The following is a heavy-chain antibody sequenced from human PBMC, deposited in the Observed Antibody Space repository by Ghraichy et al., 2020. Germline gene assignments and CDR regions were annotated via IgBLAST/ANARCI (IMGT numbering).Heavy chain of an antibody. CDR2: ISSSGSNI. J-gene: IGHJ4*02. Sequence: GESLNISCAASGFTSSHYFMTWIRQAPGKGLEWVSYISSSGSNIYYADSVKGRFTISRDNAENSLFLQMNSLRAEDTAVYYCARESEYSFDNWGQGTLVTVSS. CDR1: GFTSSHYF. CDR3: ARESEYSFDN. D-gene: IGHD4-11*01. V-gene: IGHV3-11*01.